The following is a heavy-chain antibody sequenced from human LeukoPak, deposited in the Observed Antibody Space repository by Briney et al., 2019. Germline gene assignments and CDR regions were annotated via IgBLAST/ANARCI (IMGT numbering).Heavy chain of an antibody. V-gene: IGHV1-8*01. D-gene: IGHD3-16*02. Sequence: ASVKVSCKASGYTFTSCEISWVRQATGQGLEWMGWINPNSGHSGYAQKFQGRVTMTRNTSISTAYMELSSLRSEDTAVYYCARVNYDYVWGSYRILDYWGQGTLVTVSS. CDR1: GYTFTSCE. J-gene: IGHJ4*02. CDR3: ARVNYDYVWGSYRILDY. CDR2: INPNSGHS.